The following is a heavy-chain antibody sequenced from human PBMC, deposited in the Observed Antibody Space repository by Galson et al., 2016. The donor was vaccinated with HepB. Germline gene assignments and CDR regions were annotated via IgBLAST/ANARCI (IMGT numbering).Heavy chain of an antibody. V-gene: IGHV5-10-1*01. CDR3: ARRTGFGARFDY. Sequence: QSGAEVKKPGESLRISCKGSGYSFTSYYITWVRQMPGKGLEWMGTIDPGDSYTNYSPSFQGHVTISADKSISTAYLQLTSLKASDTAMYYCARRTGFGARFDYWGQGTLVTVSS. CDR2: IDPGDSYT. D-gene: IGHD3-10*01. CDR1: GYSFTSYY. J-gene: IGHJ4*02.